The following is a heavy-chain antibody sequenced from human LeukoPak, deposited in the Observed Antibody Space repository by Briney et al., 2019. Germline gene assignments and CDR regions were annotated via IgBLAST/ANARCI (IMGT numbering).Heavy chain of an antibody. CDR3: ARSMVSSWYFDL. D-gene: IGHD2/OR15-2a*01. J-gene: IGHJ2*01. CDR1: GFTFDDYG. CDR2: INWNGGST. Sequence: GGSLRLSCEASGFTFDDYGMSWVRQAPGKGLEWVSGINWNGGSTGYADSVKGRFTISRDNAKNSLYLQMNSLRAEDTALYHCARSMVSSWYFDLWGRGTLVTVSS. V-gene: IGHV3-20*01.